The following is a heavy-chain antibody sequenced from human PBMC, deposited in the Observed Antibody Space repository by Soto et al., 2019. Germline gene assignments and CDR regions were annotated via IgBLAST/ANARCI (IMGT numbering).Heavy chain of an antibody. CDR2: ISSSSTI. V-gene: IGHV3-48*02. CDR1: EFTFSSYR. CDR3: ARDAPYPHRYFDY. J-gene: IGHJ4*02. Sequence: WGLLRLSRGASEFTFSSYRRNWISKAPGKGLEWVSYISSSSTIYHADSVKGRFTISRDNAKNSLYLQMNSLRDEDTAVYYCARDAPYPHRYFDYWGQGTLVTVSS. D-gene: IGHD2-2*02.